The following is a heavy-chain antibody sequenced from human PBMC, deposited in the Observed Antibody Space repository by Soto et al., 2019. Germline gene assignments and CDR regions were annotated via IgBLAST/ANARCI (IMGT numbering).Heavy chain of an antibody. CDR2: INPNGGST. J-gene: IGHJ4*02. CDR3: ARDGVQLWPRYYFDY. Sequence: VQLVQSGAEVKKPGASVQVSCKTSGYSFSNYSMHWVRQVPGQGLEWMGKINPNGGSTSLAQKFKDAVTLTRDTSTNTVYMELSSLTSDDTADYDCARDGVQLWPRYYFDYWGQGTLVTVSS. D-gene: IGHD1-1*01. CDR1: GYSFSNYS. V-gene: IGHV1-46*01.